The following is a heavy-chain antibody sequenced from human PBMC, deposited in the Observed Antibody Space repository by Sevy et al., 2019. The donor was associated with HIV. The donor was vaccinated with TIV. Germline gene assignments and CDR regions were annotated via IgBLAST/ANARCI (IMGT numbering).Heavy chain of an antibody. J-gene: IGHJ4*02. CDR1: GYSISTDYY. CDR3: ARFGGQQDFRMFDY. V-gene: IGHV4-38-2*02. D-gene: IGHD6-13*01. CDR2: IYHSGST. Sequence: SETLSLTCSVSGYSISTDYYWGWIRQPPGKGLDWMGNIYHSGSTYYNPSLKSRVSISLDTSKNQFSLRLSSVTAADSAVYYCARFGGQQDFRMFDYWGQGTLVTVSS.